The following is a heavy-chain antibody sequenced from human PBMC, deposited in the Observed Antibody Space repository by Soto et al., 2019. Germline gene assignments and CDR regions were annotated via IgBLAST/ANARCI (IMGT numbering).Heavy chain of an antibody. V-gene: IGHV3-33*01. CDR3: ARSGYCSSNSCRTRGWFDP. Sequence: GGSLRLSCAASGFTFSSYGMHWVRQAPGKGLEWVAVIWYDVSNKYYADSVKGRFTISRDNSKNTLYLQMNSLRAEDTAVYYCARSGYCSSNSCRTRGWFDPCGQGTRVIVS. J-gene: IGHJ5*02. CDR1: GFTFSSYG. D-gene: IGHD2-2*01. CDR2: IWYDVSNK.